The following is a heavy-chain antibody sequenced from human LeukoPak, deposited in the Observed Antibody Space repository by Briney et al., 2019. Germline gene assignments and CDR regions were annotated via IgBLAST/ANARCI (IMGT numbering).Heavy chain of an antibody. V-gene: IGHV4-59*01. CDR3: AKDRGVATITPYYFDY. CDR2: IYYSGST. D-gene: IGHD5-12*01. Sequence: SETLSLTCTVSGGSISSYYWSWIRQPPGKGLEWIGYIYYSGSTNYNPSLKSRVTISVDTSKNQFSLKLSPVTAADTAVYYCAKDRGVATITPYYFDYWGQGTLVTVSS. J-gene: IGHJ4*02. CDR1: GGSISSYY.